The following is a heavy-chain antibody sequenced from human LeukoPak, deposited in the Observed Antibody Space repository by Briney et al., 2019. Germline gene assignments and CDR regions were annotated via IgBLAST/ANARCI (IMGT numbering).Heavy chain of an antibody. J-gene: IGHJ4*02. Sequence: GGSLRLSCAASGFTFSTFWMRWVRQAPGKGLMWVLQINNDGCNTKYADSVKGRFTISRDNAKNTLYLQMNSLRAEDTAVYYCARDPLLWELPSDYWGQGTLVTVSS. CDR1: GFTFSTFW. CDR2: INNDGCNT. D-gene: IGHD1-26*01. V-gene: IGHV3-74*03. CDR3: ARDPLLWELPSDY.